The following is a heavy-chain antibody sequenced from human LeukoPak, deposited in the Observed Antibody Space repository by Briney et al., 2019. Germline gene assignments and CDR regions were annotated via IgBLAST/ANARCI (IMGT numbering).Heavy chain of an antibody. CDR1: GYTFTNYW. V-gene: IGHV5-51*01. D-gene: IGHD4/OR15-4a*01. Sequence: GESLKISCKGSGYTFTNYWIAWVRQMPGKGLVWMGMIYPGDSDTRYSPSFQGHVTISADKSITTAYLQWSSLKSSDTAMYYCARHIGLTTRYFDYWGQGTLVTVSS. CDR3: ARHIGLTTRYFDY. J-gene: IGHJ4*02. CDR2: IYPGDSDT.